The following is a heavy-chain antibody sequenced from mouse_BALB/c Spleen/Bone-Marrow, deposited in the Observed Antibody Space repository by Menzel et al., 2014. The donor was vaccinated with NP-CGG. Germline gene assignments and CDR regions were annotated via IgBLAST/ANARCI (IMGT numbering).Heavy chain of an antibody. CDR3: ARLAIDY. V-gene: IGHV1S29*02. CDR1: GYTFTDYN. CDR2: IYPCNGGT. Sequence: VHVKQSGPELVKPGASVKISCKASGYTFTDYNMHWVKQSHGKSLEWIGYIYPCNGGTGYNQKFKSQATLTVDNSSSTAYMERRIHTSEGSAFYYCARLAIDYWGQGTSVTVSS. J-gene: IGHJ4*01.